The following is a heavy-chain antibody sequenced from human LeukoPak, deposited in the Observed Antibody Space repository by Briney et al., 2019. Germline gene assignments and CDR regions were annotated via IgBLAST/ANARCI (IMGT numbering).Heavy chain of an antibody. Sequence: GGSLRLSCAASGFSFSNYGMHWVRQAPGKGLEWVAFIRYDGTIKYYPDSVKGRFTISRDNSKNTLYLQMNSLRAEDTAVYYCAKDRAAAGTAYFDYWGQGTLVTVSS. CDR2: IRYDGTIK. D-gene: IGHD6-13*01. V-gene: IGHV3-30*02. CDR1: GFSFSNYG. J-gene: IGHJ4*02. CDR3: AKDRAAAGTAYFDY.